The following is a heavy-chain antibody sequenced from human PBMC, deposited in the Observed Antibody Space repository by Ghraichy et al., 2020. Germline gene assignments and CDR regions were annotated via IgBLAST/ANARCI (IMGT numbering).Heavy chain of an antibody. CDR2: IYYSGST. Sequence: SPTLSLTCTVSGGSVSSGSYYWSWIRQPPGKGLEWIGYIYYSGSTNYNPSLKSRVTISVDTSKNQFSLKLSSVTAADTAVYYCARLAAAYSSSWHFDYWGQGTLVTVSS. V-gene: IGHV4-61*01. J-gene: IGHJ4*02. CDR3: ARLAAAYSSSWHFDY. CDR1: GGSVSSGSYY. D-gene: IGHD6-13*01.